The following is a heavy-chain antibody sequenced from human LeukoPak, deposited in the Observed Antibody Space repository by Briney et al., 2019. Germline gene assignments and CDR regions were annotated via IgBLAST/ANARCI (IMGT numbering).Heavy chain of an antibody. CDR1: GFTFDDYA. V-gene: IGHV3-43*02. Sequence: GGSLRLSCAASGFTFDDYAMHWVRQAPGRGLEWVSLISGDGGRTYYADSVKGGFTISRDNSKNSLYLQMNSLRTEDTALYYCAKDIRGDGYNSRFDYWGQGTLVTVSP. CDR2: ISGDGGRT. CDR3: AKDIRGDGYNSRFDY. D-gene: IGHD5-24*01. J-gene: IGHJ4*02.